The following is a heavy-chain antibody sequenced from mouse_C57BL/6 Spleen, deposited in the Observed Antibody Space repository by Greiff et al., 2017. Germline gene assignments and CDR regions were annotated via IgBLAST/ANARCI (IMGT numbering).Heavy chain of an antibody. V-gene: IGHV1-19*01. CDR3: ARDYGSFHFDY. CDR2: INPYNGGT. CDR1: GYTFTDYY. Sequence: VQLQQSGPVLVKPGASVKMSCKASGYTFTDYYMNWVKQSHGKSLEWIGVINPYNGGTSYNQKFKGKATLTVDKSSSTAYMELNSLTSEDSAVYYCARDYGSFHFDYWGQGTTLTVSS. D-gene: IGHD1-1*01. J-gene: IGHJ2*01.